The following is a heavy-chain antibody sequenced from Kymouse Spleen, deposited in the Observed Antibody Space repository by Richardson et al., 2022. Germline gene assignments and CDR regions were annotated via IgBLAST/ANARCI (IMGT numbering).Heavy chain of an antibody. CDR1: GGSFSGYY. J-gene: IGHJ6*02. V-gene: IGHV4-34*01. Sequence: QVQLQQWGAGLLKPSETLSLTCAVYGGSFSGYYWSWIRQPPGKGLEWIGEINHSGSTNYNPSLKSRVTISVDTSKNQFSLKLSSVTAADTAVYYCARGNDILTGGYYYGMDVWGQGTTVTVSS. CDR3: ARGNDILTGGYYYGMDV. CDR2: INHSGST. D-gene: IGHD3-9*01.